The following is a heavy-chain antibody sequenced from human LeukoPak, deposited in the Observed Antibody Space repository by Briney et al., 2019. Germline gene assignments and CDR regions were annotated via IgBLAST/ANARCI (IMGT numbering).Heavy chain of an antibody. J-gene: IGHJ3*02. D-gene: IGHD2-2*02. CDR1: GGSISSYY. Sequence: SETLSLTCTVSGGSISSYYWSWIRQPPGKGLEWIGYIYYSGSTSYNPSLKSRVTISGDTSQNQFSLRLSSVTTADTAVYYCARLNTHSDAFDIWGQGTMVTVSS. V-gene: IGHV4-59*01. CDR2: IYYSGST. CDR3: ARLNTHSDAFDI.